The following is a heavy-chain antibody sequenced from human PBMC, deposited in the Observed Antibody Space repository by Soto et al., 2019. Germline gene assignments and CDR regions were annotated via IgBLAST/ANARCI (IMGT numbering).Heavy chain of an antibody. CDR3: TRDRLTGDFREAFDI. Sequence: EAQLVESGGGLVQPGGSLRLSCAASGFTLSRYSMSWVRQAPGKGLEYIAHIDTGSVSTYYADSVEGRFAVFRDNARNSLYLQLNSLRDEDTALYFCTRDRLTGDFREAFDIWGQGTLVTVSS. V-gene: IGHV3-48*02. CDR1: GFTLSRYS. J-gene: IGHJ3*02. CDR2: IDTGSVST. D-gene: IGHD1-20*01.